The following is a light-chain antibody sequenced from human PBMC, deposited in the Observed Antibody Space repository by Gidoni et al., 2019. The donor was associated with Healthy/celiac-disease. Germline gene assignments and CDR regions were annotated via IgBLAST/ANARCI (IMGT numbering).Light chain of an antibody. CDR2: KAS. V-gene: IGKV1-5*03. CDR1: QSISSW. CDR3: QPFYSFFCS. Sequence: DIQMTQSPSTLSASVGDRVTITCRASQSISSWLAWYQQKPGKAPKLLIYKASSLESGVPSRFSGRGSWTEFPLTISSLQADDFATYFFQPFYSFFCSFGQGTKLEIK. J-gene: IGKJ2*04.